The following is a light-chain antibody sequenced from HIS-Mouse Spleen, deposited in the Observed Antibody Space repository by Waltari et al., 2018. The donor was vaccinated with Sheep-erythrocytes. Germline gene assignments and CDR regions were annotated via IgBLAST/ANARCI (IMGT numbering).Light chain of an antibody. Sequence: QSALTQPRSVSGPPGQSVTISGTGTSSDVGVYNYVSWYQQHPGKAPKLMIYDVSKRPSGVPDRFSGSKSGNTASLTISGLQAEDEADYYCCSYAGSYNHVFATGTKVTVL. V-gene: IGLV2-11*01. J-gene: IGLJ1*01. CDR3: CSYAGSYNHV. CDR1: SSDVGVYNY. CDR2: DVS.